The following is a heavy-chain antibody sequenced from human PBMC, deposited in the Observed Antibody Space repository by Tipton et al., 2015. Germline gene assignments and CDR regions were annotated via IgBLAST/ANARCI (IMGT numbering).Heavy chain of an antibody. J-gene: IGHJ6*02. CDR1: GGSVTRGTYY. CDR2: IYSSGST. CDR3: ARDADSYGYRYYYYGMDV. D-gene: IGHD5-18*01. V-gene: IGHV4-61*02. Sequence: TLSLTCTVSGGSVTRGTYYWSWIRQPAGKGLEWIGRIYSSGSTNYNPSLKSRVTMSVDTSKNQFSLKLSSVTAADTAVYYCARDADSYGYRYYYYGMDVWGQGTTVTVSS.